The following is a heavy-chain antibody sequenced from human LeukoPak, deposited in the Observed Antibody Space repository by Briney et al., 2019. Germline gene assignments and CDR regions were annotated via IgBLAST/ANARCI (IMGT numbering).Heavy chain of an antibody. J-gene: IGHJ4*02. CDR3: ARSYYDSSGYYIRGDY. Sequence: ASVKVSCKPSGYTFTSYGISWVRRAPGQGLEWMGWISAYNGNTNYAQKLQGRVTMTTDTSTSTAYMELSSLRSEDTAVYYCARSYYDSSGYYIRGDYWGQGTLVTVSS. CDR2: ISAYNGNT. V-gene: IGHV1-18*01. CDR1: GYTFTSYG. D-gene: IGHD3-22*01.